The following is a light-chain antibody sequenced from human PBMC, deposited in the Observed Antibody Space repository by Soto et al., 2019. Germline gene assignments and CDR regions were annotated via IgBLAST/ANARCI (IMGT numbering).Light chain of an antibody. J-gene: IGKJ3*01. CDR1: QSITSY. CDR2: AAS. V-gene: IGKV1-39*01. CDR3: QQSYSTPFI. Sequence: DLQMTQSPSSLSASVGDRVTITCRASQSITSYLNWYQQKPGKVPNLLIFAASSLQSGVASRFSGSGSGTDFTLTISSLQPEDFATYYCQQSYSTPFIFGPGSKVDIK.